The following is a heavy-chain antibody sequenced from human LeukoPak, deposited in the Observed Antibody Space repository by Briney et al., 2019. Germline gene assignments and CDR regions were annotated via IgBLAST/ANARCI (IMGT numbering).Heavy chain of an antibody. CDR1: GYTFTGYY. CDR3: AREDDILTGYYAFNY. J-gene: IGHJ4*02. Sequence: ASVKVSCKASGYTFTGYYMHWVRQAPGQGLEWMGWINPNSGGTNYAQKFQGRVTMTRDTSISAAYMELSRLRSDDTAVYYCAREDDILTGYYAFNYWGQGTLVTVSS. CDR2: INPNSGGT. V-gene: IGHV1-2*02. D-gene: IGHD3-9*01.